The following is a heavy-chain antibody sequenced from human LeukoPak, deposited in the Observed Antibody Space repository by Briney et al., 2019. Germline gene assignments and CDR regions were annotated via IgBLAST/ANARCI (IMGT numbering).Heavy chain of an antibody. J-gene: IGHJ4*02. V-gene: IGHV3-23*01. D-gene: IGHD1-14*01. CDR1: GFTFSSYA. CDR3: AKGHNSPNDY. CDR2: ISGSGVST. Sequence: GGSLRLSCAASGFTFSSYAMSWVRQAPGKGLEWVSAISGSGVSTYYADSMKGRFTISRDNSKNTLYLQMNSLRAEDTAVYYCAKGHNSPNDYWGQGTLVTVSS.